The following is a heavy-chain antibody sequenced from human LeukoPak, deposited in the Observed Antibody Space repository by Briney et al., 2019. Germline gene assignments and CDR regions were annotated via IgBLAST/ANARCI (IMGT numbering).Heavy chain of an antibody. CDR2: MNPKSGNT. J-gene: IGHJ5*02. D-gene: IGHD1-26*01. CDR1: GYTFTSYD. Sequence: GASVKVSCKASGYTFTSYDVNWVRQATGQGLEWMGWMNPKSGNTGYAQKFQGRVTMTRNTSISTAYMELSSLRSEDTAVYYCARGSRIGSWFDPWGQGTLVTVSS. V-gene: IGHV1-8*01. CDR3: ARGSRIGSWFDP.